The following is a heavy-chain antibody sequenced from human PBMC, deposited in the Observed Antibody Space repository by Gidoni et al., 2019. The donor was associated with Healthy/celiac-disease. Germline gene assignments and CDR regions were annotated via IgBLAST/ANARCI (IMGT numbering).Heavy chain of an antibody. CDR1: GGSFSGYY. Sequence: QVQLQQWGAGLLKPSETLSLTCAVYGGSFSGYYWSWIRQPPGKGLEWIGEINHSGSTNYNPSLKSRVTISVDTSKNQFSLKLSSVTAADTAVYYCARGGRRWLQSSPHSVFGYWGQGTLVTVSS. CDR2: INHSGST. D-gene: IGHD5-12*01. J-gene: IGHJ4*02. V-gene: IGHV4-34*01. CDR3: ARGGRRWLQSSPHSVFGY.